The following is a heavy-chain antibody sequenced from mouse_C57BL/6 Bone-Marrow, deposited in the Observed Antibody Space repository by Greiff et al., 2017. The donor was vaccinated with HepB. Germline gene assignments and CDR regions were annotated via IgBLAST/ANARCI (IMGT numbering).Heavy chain of an antibody. CDR1: GYTFTSYW. J-gene: IGHJ2*01. CDR3: ARTLYDYDGDY. V-gene: IGHV1-59*01. D-gene: IGHD2-4*01. Sequence: VQLQQSGAELVRPGTSVKLSCKASGYTFTSYWMHWVKQRPGQGLEWIGVIDPSDSYTNYNQKFKGKDKLTVDTSSSKAYMQLSCLTSEASAVYYGARTLYDYDGDYWGQGTTLTVSS. CDR2: IDPSDSYT.